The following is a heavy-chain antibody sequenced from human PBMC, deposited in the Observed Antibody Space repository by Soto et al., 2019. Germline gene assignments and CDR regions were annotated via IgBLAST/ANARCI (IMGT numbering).Heavy chain of an antibody. CDR3: AREGGYSGYQDY. Sequence: GGSLRLSCAASGFTFSSYAMHWVRQAPGKGLEWVAVISYDGSNKYYADSVKGRFTISRDNSKNTLYLQMNSLRAEDTAVYYCAREGGYSGYQDYWGQGTLVTVSS. V-gene: IGHV3-30-3*01. J-gene: IGHJ4*02. D-gene: IGHD5-12*01. CDR2: ISYDGSNK. CDR1: GFTFSSYA.